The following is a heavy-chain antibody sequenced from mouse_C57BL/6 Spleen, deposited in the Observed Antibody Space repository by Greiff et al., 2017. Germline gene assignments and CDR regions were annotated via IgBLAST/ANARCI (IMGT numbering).Heavy chain of an antibody. CDR1: GYTFTDYN. CDR3: ARAYGYDDGYYFDY. CDR2: INPNNGGT. V-gene: IGHV1-22*01. D-gene: IGHD2-2*01. Sequence: EVQLQQSGPELVKPGASVKMSCKASGYTFTDYNMHWVKPSHGKSLEWIGYINPNNGGTSYNQKFKGKATVTVNKSSSTAYMELRSLTSEDSAVYYCARAYGYDDGYYFDYWGQGTTLTVSS. J-gene: IGHJ2*01.